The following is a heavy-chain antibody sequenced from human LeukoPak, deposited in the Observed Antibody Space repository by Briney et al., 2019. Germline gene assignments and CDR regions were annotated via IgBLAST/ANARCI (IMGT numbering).Heavy chain of an antibody. D-gene: IGHD3-22*01. CDR3: ARDKLYDSRDIGTDV. Sequence: SVKVSCKASGGTFSSYAISWVRQAPGQGLEWMGRIIPIPGIANYAQKFQGRVTITADKSTGTAYMELSSLRSEDTAVYYCARDKLYDSRDIGTDVWGQGTTVTVSS. CDR2: IIPIPGIA. CDR1: GGTFSSYA. V-gene: IGHV1-69*04. J-gene: IGHJ6*02.